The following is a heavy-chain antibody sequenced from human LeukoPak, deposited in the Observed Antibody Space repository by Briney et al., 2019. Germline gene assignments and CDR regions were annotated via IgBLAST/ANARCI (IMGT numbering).Heavy chain of an antibody. V-gene: IGHV4-4*07. Sequence: SEILSLTCTVSGGSFNSYYWSWLRQPAGKGLEWIGRIQSSGSTDYSPSLQSRVTISIDTSQRQFSLNLRSVTAADTAVYYCARDIVYLIDEDYGWGQGTLVTVSS. CDR2: IQSSGST. D-gene: IGHD4-17*01. J-gene: IGHJ4*02. CDR1: GGSFNSYY. CDR3: ARDIVYLIDEDYG.